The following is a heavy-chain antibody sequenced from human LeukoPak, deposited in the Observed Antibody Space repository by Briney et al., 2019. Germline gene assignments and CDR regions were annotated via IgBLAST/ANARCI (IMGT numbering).Heavy chain of an antibody. CDR2: MGGSGDSP. Sequence: GGSLRLSCGGSGFTFSSYAMTWVRQAPGKGLEWVSAMGGSGDSPKYADSVKGRFTMSRDSSKNTVYLQMNSLRPEDTAVYYCARDWSADYWGQGTLVTVSS. CDR3: ARDWSADY. J-gene: IGHJ4*02. V-gene: IGHV3-23*01. CDR1: GFTFSSYA.